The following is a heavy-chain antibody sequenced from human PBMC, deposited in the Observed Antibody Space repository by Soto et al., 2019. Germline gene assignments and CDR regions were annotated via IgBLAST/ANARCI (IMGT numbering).Heavy chain of an antibody. CDR3: TTGYGSDWYG. V-gene: IGHV4-61*01. J-gene: IGHJ4*02. Sequence: KPSETLSLTCSVSGGSVSSANYYWNWIRQPPGKGLEWIGNIYYSGSTNYNPSLGGRLTMSIDTSRNQFSLKLNSVTAADTAVYYCTTGYGSDWYGWGQGTRVTAPQ. CDR2: IYYSGST. D-gene: IGHD6-19*01. CDR1: GGSVSSANYY.